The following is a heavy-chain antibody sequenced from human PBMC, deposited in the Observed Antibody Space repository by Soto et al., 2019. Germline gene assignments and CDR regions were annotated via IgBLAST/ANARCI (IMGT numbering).Heavy chain of an antibody. CDR2: IYHSGST. Sequence: SETLDLTCEVSDASSSSDNWWSGVRQPPGEGLEWIGEIYHSGSTNYNPSLKSRVTISVDTSKNQFSLKLSSVTAADTAVYYCAIGCNDYHYYGIAVCGQRTTVTVSA. J-gene: IGHJ6*01. CDR1: DASSSSDNW. V-gene: IGHV4-4*02. CDR3: AIGCNDYHYYGIAV. D-gene: IGHD2-2*01.